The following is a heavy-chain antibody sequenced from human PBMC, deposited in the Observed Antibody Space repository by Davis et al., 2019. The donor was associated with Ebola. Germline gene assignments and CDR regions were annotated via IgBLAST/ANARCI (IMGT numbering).Heavy chain of an antibody. D-gene: IGHD3-10*01. J-gene: IGHJ3*02. V-gene: IGHV1-18*04. CDR3: ATLWFGVNRAFDI. CDR1: GYTFSTYG. Sequence: ASVKVSCKASGYTFSTYGMSWVRQAPGQGLEWMGWISAYNGNTNYAQKLQGRVTMATDTSTSTAYMELRSLRSDDTAVYYCATLWFGVNRAFDIWGQGTMVTVSS. CDR2: ISAYNGNT.